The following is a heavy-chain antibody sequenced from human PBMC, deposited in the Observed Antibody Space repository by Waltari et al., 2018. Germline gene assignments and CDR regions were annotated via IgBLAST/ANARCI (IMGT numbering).Heavy chain of an antibody. CDR2: INHDGGT. V-gene: IGHV4-34*01. D-gene: IGHD2-2*02. J-gene: IGHJ5*02. Sequence: QVQLQQWGAGLLKPSETLSLTCAVYGGSFRGYYWTWIRQPPGTGLEWIGEINHDGGTSYNPSLKSRATISVDTSKNQLSLILNSVTAADTAVYYCAIRRCSVTNCYMRNWFDPWGQGILVTVSS. CDR3: AIRRCSVTNCYMRNWFDP. CDR1: GGSFRGYY.